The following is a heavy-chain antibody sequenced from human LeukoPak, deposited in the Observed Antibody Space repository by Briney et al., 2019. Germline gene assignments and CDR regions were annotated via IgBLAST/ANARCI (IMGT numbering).Heavy chain of an antibody. D-gene: IGHD3-16*01. Sequence: SETLSLTCTVSGGSISSSSYYWGWIRQPPGKGLEWIGSIYYSGSTYYNPPLKSRVTISVDTSKNQFSLKLSSVTAADTAVYYCAGTSWAIPPPSSAFDIWGQGTMVTVSS. CDR2: IYYSGST. CDR3: AGTSWAIPPPSSAFDI. J-gene: IGHJ3*02. CDR1: GGSISSSSYY. V-gene: IGHV4-39*07.